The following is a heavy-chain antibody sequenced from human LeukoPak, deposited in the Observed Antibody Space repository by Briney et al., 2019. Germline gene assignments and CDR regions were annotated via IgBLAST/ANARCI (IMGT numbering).Heavy chain of an antibody. CDR2: MNPNSGNT. CDR1: GYTFTGYY. D-gene: IGHD3-22*01. Sequence: GASVKVSCKASGYTFTGYYMHWVRQAPGQGLEWMGWMNPNSGNTGYAQKFQGKVTMTRNTSISTAYMELSSLRSEDTAVYYCARGGYYYDSSGTPPVDYWGQGTLVTVSS. V-gene: IGHV1-8*02. CDR3: ARGGYYYDSSGTPPVDY. J-gene: IGHJ4*02.